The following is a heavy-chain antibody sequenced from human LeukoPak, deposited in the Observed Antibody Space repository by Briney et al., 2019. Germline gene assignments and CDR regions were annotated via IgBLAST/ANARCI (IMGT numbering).Heavy chain of an antibody. CDR3: ARGASFATTSTEYFQH. V-gene: IGHV3-21*01. Sequence: GGSLRLSCAASGFTFSSYSMNWVRQAPGKGLEWVSSITSSSNYIYYADSLKGRFTISRDNPKNSLYLQMNSLRAEDTAVYYCARGASFATTSTEYFQHWGQGTLVTVSS. CDR1: GFTFSSYS. D-gene: IGHD1-1*01. J-gene: IGHJ1*01. CDR2: ITSSSNYI.